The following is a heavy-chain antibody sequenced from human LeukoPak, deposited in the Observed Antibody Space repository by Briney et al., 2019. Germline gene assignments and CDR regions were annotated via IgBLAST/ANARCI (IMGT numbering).Heavy chain of an antibody. Sequence: GGSLRLSCAASGFTFSDYYMSWIRQAPGKGLEWVSYISSGSTKYYADSVKGRFTISRDNAKNSLYLQMNSLRVEDTAVYYCPRGSEWDLLGSCDRWGQGTLVTVSS. CDR2: ISSGSTK. J-gene: IGHJ5*02. CDR3: PRGSEWDLLGSCDR. V-gene: IGHV3-69-1*01. D-gene: IGHD1-26*01. CDR1: GFTFSDYY.